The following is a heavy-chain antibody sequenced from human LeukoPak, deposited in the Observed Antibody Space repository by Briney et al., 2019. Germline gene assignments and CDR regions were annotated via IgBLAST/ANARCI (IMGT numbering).Heavy chain of an antibody. V-gene: IGHV3-23*01. CDR3: AKDDHGGSGWRDYFDQ. CDR1: GFTFSSYD. J-gene: IGHJ4*02. D-gene: IGHD6-19*01. CDR2: IGGGGTP. Sequence: PGGSLRLSCAASGFTFSSYDMSWVRQAPGRGLEWVSAIGGGGTPYYEDSVKGRFTISRDNSKNTLYLQMNSLRAEDTAVYYCAKDDHGGSGWRDYFDQWGQGTLVTVSS.